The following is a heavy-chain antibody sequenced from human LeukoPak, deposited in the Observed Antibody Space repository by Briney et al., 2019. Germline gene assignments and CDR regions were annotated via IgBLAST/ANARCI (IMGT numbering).Heavy chain of an antibody. V-gene: IGHV4-59*01. J-gene: IGHJ3*02. CDR2: IYYSGST. CDR3: ARAGDGYNSSPFDT. D-gene: IGHD5-24*01. Sequence: PSETLSLTCTVSGGSISSYYWSWLRQPPGKGLEWVGYIYYSGSTNYNPSLKSRVTISVDTSKNQFSLKLSSVTAADTAVYYCARAGDGYNSSPFDTWGQGTMVTVSS. CDR1: GGSISSYY.